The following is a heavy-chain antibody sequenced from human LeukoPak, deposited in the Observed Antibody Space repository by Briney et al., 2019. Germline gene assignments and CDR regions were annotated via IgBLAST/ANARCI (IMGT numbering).Heavy chain of an antibody. CDR1: GGSLSGYY. J-gene: IGHJ3*02. D-gene: IGHD3-22*01. V-gene: IGHV4-34*01. CDR3: AGVTYYYGSSGPSGDGAFDI. CDR2: INHSGST. Sequence: SETLSLTCAVYGGSLSGYYWSWIRQPPGKGLEWIGEINHSGSTNYNPSLKSRVTISVDTSKNQFSLKLSSVTAADTAVYYCAGVTYYYGSSGPSGDGAFDIWGQGTMVTVSS.